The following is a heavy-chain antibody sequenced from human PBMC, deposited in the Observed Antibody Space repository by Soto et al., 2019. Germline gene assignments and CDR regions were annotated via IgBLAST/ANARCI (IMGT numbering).Heavy chain of an antibody. J-gene: IGHJ4*02. D-gene: IGHD5-12*01. Sequence: GETLKISCKASGYSFTRYWIGWVRQMPGKGLEWMGIIYPGDSGTRYSPSFQGQVTISADKSISTAYLQWSSLKASDTAMYYCARHPVNSGHFDYWGQGTLVTAPQ. CDR1: GYSFTRYW. CDR3: ARHPVNSGHFDY. CDR2: IYPGDSGT. V-gene: IGHV5-51*01.